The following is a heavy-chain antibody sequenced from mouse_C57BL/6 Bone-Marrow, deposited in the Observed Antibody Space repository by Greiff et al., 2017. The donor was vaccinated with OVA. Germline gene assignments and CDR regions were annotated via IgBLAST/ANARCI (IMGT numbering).Heavy chain of an antibody. D-gene: IGHD1-1*01. J-gene: IGHJ3*01. CDR1: GYSFTDYN. CDR2: INPNYGTT. CDR3: ARSSSGGRETWFAY. V-gene: IGHV1-39*01. Sequence: VQLQQSGPELVKPGASVKISCKASGYSFTDYNMNWVKQSNGRSLEWIGVINPNYGTTSYNQKFKGKATLTVDQSSSTAYMQLNSLTSEDSAVYYCARSSSGGRETWFAYWGQGTLVTVSA.